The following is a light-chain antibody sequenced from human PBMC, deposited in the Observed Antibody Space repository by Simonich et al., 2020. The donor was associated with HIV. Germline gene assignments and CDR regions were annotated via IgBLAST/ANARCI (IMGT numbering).Light chain of an antibody. Sequence: EIVMTQSPATLSVSPGERATLSCRASQRLSSNLAWYQQKPGQAPRLLIYGASTRATGIPARFSGSGSGTEFTLTISSLQSEDFAVYYCQQYSKWPPWTFGQGTKVEIK. J-gene: IGKJ1*01. V-gene: IGKV3-15*01. CDR2: GAS. CDR1: QRLSSN. CDR3: QQYSKWPPWT.